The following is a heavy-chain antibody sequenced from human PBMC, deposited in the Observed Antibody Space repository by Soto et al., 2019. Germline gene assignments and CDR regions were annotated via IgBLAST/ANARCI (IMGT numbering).Heavy chain of an antibody. CDR3: ATAYCSGGSCYPVGAFDI. CDR1: GYTLTELS. D-gene: IGHD2-15*01. J-gene: IGHJ3*02. V-gene: IGHV1-24*01. Sequence: ASVKVSCKVSGYTLTELSMHWVRQAPGKGLEWMGGFDPEDGETIYAQKFQGRVTMTEDTSTDTAYMELSSLRSEYTAVYYCATAYCSGGSCYPVGAFDIWGQGTMFTVSS. CDR2: FDPEDGET.